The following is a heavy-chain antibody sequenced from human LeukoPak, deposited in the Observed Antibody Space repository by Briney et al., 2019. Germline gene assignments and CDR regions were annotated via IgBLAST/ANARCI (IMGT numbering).Heavy chain of an antibody. CDR3: AAELVAETANAIWEHF. Sequence: GASVKVPCKASGFTFSNSALQWVRLARGQRLEWIGWIVVGSGNTNYAQKFQERVTITRDMSTSTAYMELSSLRSEDTAVYYCAAELVAETANAIWEHFWGQGTLVTVSS. CDR1: GFTFSNSA. V-gene: IGHV1-58*01. D-gene: IGHD2-21*02. J-gene: IGHJ4*02. CDR2: IVVGSGNT.